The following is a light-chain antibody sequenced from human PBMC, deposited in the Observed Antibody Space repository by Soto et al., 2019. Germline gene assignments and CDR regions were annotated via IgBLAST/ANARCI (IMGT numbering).Light chain of an antibody. V-gene: IGKV3-20*01. CDR1: QSVSSSY. CDR2: GAV. Sequence: EIVLTQSPGTLSLSPGERATLSCRASQSVSSSYLAWYQQKAGQAPRVLIFGAVNRATGIPDRFSGSGSGTDFTLTISRLEPEDFAVYYCQQYGISPRTFGQGTKVEMK. CDR3: QQYGISPRT. J-gene: IGKJ1*01.